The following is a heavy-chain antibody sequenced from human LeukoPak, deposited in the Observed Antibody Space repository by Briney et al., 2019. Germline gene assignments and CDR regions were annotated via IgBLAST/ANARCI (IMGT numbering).Heavy chain of an antibody. D-gene: IGHD3-9*01. Sequence: GGSLRLSCAASGFTVNLYWMTWVRQAPGKGLEWVSAISGSGGSTYYADSVKGRFTISRDNSKNTLYLQMNSLRAEDTAVYYCAKDSLRYFDWLSNWFDPWGQGTLVTVSS. J-gene: IGHJ5*02. V-gene: IGHV3-23*01. CDR3: AKDSLRYFDWLSNWFDP. CDR1: GFTVNLYW. CDR2: ISGSGGST.